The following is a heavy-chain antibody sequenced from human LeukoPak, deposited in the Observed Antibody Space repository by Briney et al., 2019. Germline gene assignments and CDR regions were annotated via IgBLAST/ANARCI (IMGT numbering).Heavy chain of an antibody. V-gene: IGHV3-23*01. CDR3: AKEDAVAGGYFDY. CDR1: GFTFSNYA. D-gene: IGHD6-19*01. CDR2: LSGSGGTT. Sequence: GGSLRLSCAASGFTFSNYAMGWVRQAPGKGLGWVSALSGSGGTTFHADSVKGRFTISRDNSKNTLYLQMNSLRVEDTALYFCAKEDAVAGGYFDYWGQGTLVTVSS. J-gene: IGHJ4*02.